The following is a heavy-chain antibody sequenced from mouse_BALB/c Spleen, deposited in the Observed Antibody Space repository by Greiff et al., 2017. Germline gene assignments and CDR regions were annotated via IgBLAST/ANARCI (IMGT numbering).Heavy chain of an antibody. CDR1: GFTFSSYG. CDR2: INSNGGST. J-gene: IGHJ4*01. CDR3: ARGKAHAMDY. V-gene: IGHV5-6-3*01. Sequence: EVKVVESGGGLVQPGGSLKLSCAASGFTFSSYGMSWVRQTPDKRLELVATINSNGGSTYYPDSVKGRFTISRDNAKNTLYLQMSSLKSEDTAMYYCARGKAHAMDYWGQGTSVTVSS.